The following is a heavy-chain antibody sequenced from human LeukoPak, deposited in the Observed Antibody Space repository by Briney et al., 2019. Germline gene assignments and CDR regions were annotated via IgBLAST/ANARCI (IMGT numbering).Heavy chain of an antibody. J-gene: IGHJ4*02. CDR3: AKDLDRVVAAPIFDY. CDR1: GFTFSSYA. CDR2: ISGSGGST. Sequence: GGSLRLSCAASGFTFSSYAMSWDRQAPGKGLEWVSAISGSGGSTYYADSVKGRFTFSRDNSKNTLYLQMNSLRAEDTAVYYCAKDLDRVVAAPIFDYWGQGTLVTVSS. D-gene: IGHD2-15*01. V-gene: IGHV3-23*01.